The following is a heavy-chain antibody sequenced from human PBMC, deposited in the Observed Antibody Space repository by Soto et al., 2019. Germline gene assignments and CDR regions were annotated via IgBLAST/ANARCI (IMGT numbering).Heavy chain of an antibody. Sequence: QVQLVQSGPEVKKPGASVKVSCKASGYTFTSYGVSWVRLAPGQGLEWMGWISGYNGQTNYAQKFQGRVTFTADTSTKTAYMEWWSLTSDDTAMYYCARDQRKELWVEGLTAMDVWGQGTTVTVSS. V-gene: IGHV1-18*01. CDR2: ISGYNGQT. CDR3: ARDQRKELWVEGLTAMDV. D-gene: IGHD3-16*01. J-gene: IGHJ6*01. CDR1: GYTFTSYG.